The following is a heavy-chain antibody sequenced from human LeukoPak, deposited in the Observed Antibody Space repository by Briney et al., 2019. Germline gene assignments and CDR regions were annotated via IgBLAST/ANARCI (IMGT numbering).Heavy chain of an antibody. Sequence: ERSLRLSCAASGFTFSSYGMHWVRQAPGKGLEWVAVIWYDGSNKYYADSVKGRFTISRDNSKNTLYLQMNSLRAEDTAVYYCARESGDFLWDYWGQGTLVTVSS. CDR2: IWYDGSNK. V-gene: IGHV3-33*01. CDR3: ARESGDFLWDY. J-gene: IGHJ4*02. D-gene: IGHD2-21*02. CDR1: GFTFSSYG.